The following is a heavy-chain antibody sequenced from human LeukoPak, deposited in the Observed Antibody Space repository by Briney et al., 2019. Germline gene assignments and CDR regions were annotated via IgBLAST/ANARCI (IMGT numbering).Heavy chain of an antibody. CDR1: GYSFTSYW. Sequence: GESLQISCKGSGYSFTSYWIGWVRQLPGKGLEWMGIIYPGDSDTRYSPSFQGQVTISADKSISTAYLQWSSLKASDTAMYYCARTIVGATKIFDYWGQGTLVTVSS. V-gene: IGHV5-51*01. CDR2: IYPGDSDT. CDR3: ARTIVGATKIFDY. D-gene: IGHD1-26*01. J-gene: IGHJ4*02.